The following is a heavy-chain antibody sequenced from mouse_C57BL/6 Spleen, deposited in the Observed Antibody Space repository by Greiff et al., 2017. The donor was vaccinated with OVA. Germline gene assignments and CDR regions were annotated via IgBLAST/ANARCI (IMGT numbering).Heavy chain of an antibody. Sequence: EVKVVESGGGLVKPGGSLKLSCAASGFTFSDYGMHWVRQAPEKGLEWVAYISSGSSTIYYADTVKGRFTISRDNAKNTLFLQMTSLRSEDTAMYYCTRSITTVVATDYYAMDYWGQGTSVTVSS. D-gene: IGHD1-1*01. CDR1: GFTFSDYG. J-gene: IGHJ4*01. CDR2: ISSGSSTI. V-gene: IGHV5-17*01. CDR3: TRSITTVVATDYYAMDY.